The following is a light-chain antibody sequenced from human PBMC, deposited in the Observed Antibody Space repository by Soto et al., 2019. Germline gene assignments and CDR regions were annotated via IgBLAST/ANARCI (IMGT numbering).Light chain of an antibody. V-gene: IGLV2-14*01. CDR3: SSYAGSSNV. Sequence: QSALTQPASVSGSPGQSITISCAGTSNDVGGYNYVSWYQQHPGKAPKLLIYEVSHRPSGVSHRFSGSKSGNTASLTVSGLQAEDEADYYCSSYAGSSNVFGTGTKLTVL. CDR2: EVS. J-gene: IGLJ1*01. CDR1: SNDVGGYNY.